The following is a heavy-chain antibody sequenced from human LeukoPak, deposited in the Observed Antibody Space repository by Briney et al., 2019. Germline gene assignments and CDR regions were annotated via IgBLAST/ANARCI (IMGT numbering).Heavy chain of an antibody. Sequence: ASVKVSCKASGYTFTGYYMHWVRQAPGQGLEWMGWINPNSGGANYAQKFQGRVTMTRDTSISAAYTERSRLRSDDTAVYYCARVPIRRHYESTGYYYEDPWGQGTLVTVSS. D-gene: IGHD3-22*01. V-gene: IGHV1-2*02. CDR2: INPNSGGA. CDR3: ARVPIRRHYESTGYYYEDP. CDR1: GYTFTGYY. J-gene: IGHJ5*02.